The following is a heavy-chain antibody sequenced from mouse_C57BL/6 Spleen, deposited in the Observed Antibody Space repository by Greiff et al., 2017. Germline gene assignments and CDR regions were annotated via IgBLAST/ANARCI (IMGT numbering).Heavy chain of an antibody. CDR1: GYTFTSYW. D-gene: IGHD1-1*01. V-gene: IGHV1-69*01. CDR3: ARRDYGSSGDY. CDR2: IDPSDSYT. J-gene: IGHJ2*01. Sequence: VKLQQPGAELVMPGASVKLSCKASGYTFTSYWMHWVKQRPGQGLEWIGEIDPSDSYTNYNQKFKGKSTLTVDKSSSTAYMQLSSLTSEDSAVYYCARRDYGSSGDYWGQGTTLTVSS.